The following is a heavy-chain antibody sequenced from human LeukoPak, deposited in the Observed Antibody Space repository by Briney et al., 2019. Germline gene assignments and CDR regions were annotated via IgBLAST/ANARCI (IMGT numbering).Heavy chain of an antibody. CDR3: AGRGGPGSFDAFDI. V-gene: IGHV7-4-1*02. CDR1: GYTFSSYA. CDR2: INPNTGNP. Sequence: ASVKVSCKASGYTFSSYAMNWVRQAPGQGLEWMGWINPNTGNPAYAQGFIGRFVFSLDTSVNTAYLQISSLEAEDSAVYYCAGRGGPGSFDAFDIWGQGTMVTVSS. D-gene: IGHD3-10*01. J-gene: IGHJ3*02.